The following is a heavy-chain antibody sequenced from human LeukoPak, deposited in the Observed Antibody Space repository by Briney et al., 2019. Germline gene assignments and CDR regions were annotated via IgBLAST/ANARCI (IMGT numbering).Heavy chain of an antibody. Sequence: AGGSLRLSCAASGLTFSTYPMTWVRQAPGKGLEWVSGISGSGGTTYYADSVQGRFTVSRDNSENTLHLQMNSLKTEDTAVYYCAGESFDIWGQGTMVTVSS. CDR1: GLTFSTYP. CDR2: ISGSGGTT. D-gene: IGHD3-10*01. J-gene: IGHJ3*02. V-gene: IGHV3-23*01. CDR3: AGESFDI.